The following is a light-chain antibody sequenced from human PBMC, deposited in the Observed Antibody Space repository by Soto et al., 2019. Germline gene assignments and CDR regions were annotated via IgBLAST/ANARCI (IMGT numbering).Light chain of an antibody. Sequence: MTQSPSSLSASTGDRVTITCRASQGISSDVAWYQQKPGQAPRLLIYGASTTATGIPARFSGSGSGTEFTLTISSLQSEDFAVYNCQQYNKWPRTFGQGTKVDIK. CDR1: QGISSD. CDR3: QQYNKWPRT. J-gene: IGKJ2*01. V-gene: IGKV3-15*01. CDR2: GAS.